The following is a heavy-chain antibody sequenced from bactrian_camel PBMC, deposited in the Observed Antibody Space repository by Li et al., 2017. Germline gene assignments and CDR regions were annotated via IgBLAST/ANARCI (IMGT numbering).Heavy chain of an antibody. D-gene: IGHD3*01. Sequence: QLVESGGGSVQTGGSLRLSCAFSGNTRNTHCMAWFRQAPGKEREGVATIRRDGTTGYADSVKGRFTIFKDSAWNTLRLQMTGLKPEDTAMYYCAADWAPTDWTTCMGWHAGSGYWGPGTQVTVS. CDR2: IRRDGTT. CDR1: GNTRNTHC. J-gene: IGHJ6*01. CDR3: AADWAPTDWTTCMGWHAGSGY. V-gene: IGHV3S53*01.